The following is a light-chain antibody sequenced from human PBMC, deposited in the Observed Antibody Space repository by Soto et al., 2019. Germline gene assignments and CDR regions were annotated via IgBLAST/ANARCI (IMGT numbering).Light chain of an antibody. CDR2: GAS. Sequence: EIVLTQSPGTLSLSPGERATLACRASQSVSSSYLAWYQQKPGQAPRLLIYGASSRATGIPDRFSGSGSGTDFTLTISRLEPEDFAVYYCHQYGTSPPVTFGGGTNVEIK. V-gene: IGKV3-20*01. CDR1: QSVSSSY. CDR3: HQYGTSPPVT. J-gene: IGKJ4*01.